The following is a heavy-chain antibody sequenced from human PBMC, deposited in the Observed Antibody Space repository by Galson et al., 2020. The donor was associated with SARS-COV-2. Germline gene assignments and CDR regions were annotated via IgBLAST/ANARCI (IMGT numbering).Heavy chain of an antibody. J-gene: IGHJ6*02. CDR1: GFTFSDYY. CDR3: ARDRDFWSASHMDV. Sequence: GGSLRLSCAASGFTFSDYYISWIRQAPGKGLEWVSYISSSGSTIYYADSVKGRFTISRDNAKNSLYLQMNSLRAEDTAVYYCARDRDFWSASHMDVWGQGTTVTVSS. D-gene: IGHD3-3*01. V-gene: IGHV3-11*01. CDR2: ISSSGSTI.